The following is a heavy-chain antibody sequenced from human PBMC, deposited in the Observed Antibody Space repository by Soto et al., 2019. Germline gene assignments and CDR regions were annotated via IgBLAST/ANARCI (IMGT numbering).Heavy chain of an antibody. CDR2: IWYDGSHK. CDR1: GFTFSTYG. V-gene: IGHV3-33*01. CDR3: ARAVGPFDY. D-gene: IGHD1-26*01. J-gene: IGHJ4*02. Sequence: QVQLVESGGGVVQPGRSLRLSCAASGFTFSTYGMHWVRQAPGMGLEWVAVIWYDGSHKDYADSVKGRFTISRDNSKNTLYLKMNSLRVEDTAVYYCARAVGPFDYWGKGTLVTVSS.